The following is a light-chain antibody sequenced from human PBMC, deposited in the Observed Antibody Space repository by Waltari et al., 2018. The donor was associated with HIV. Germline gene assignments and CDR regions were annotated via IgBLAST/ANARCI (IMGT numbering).Light chain of an antibody. CDR1: QSLLYSSNNKNY. V-gene: IGKV4-1*01. Sequence: DVVVTQSPDSLALSVGERATLNCMSSQSLLYSSNNKNYLAWYQQKPGQPPKLLIYWASTRGSGVPDRFSGGGSGTDFTLTINSLQAEDVAVYYCQQYYLVPYTFGQGTKLEIK. CDR2: WAS. J-gene: IGKJ2*01. CDR3: QQYYLVPYT.